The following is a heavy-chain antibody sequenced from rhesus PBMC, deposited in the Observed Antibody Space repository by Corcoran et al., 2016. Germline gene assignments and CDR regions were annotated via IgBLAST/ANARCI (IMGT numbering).Heavy chain of an antibody. D-gene: IGHD1-44*01. CDR1: GYSISSGYY. V-gene: IGHV4S14*01. J-gene: IGHJ2*01. Sequence: QVQLQESGPGLVKPSETLSLPCAVSGYSISSGYYWNWIRQPPGKGLEGIGIIHGSVDSTDLTPSLNTRVTLSVDTSKNQFSLKLSSVTAADTAVYSGARVSQYPPGYFDIWGPGTPITISS. CDR3: ARVSQYPPGYFDI. CDR2: IHGSVDST.